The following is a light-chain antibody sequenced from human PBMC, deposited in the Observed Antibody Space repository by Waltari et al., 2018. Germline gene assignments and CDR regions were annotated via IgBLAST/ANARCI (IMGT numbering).Light chain of an antibody. V-gene: IGLV2-14*03. Sequence: QSVVTQPASVSGSPGQSISISCTGTSNDIGANDYVSWYQQHPGRAPQLVIYDVSVRPSGGSIRFSGSKSGNTASLTISGLQAEDEALYYCSSYTLTNPVVFGGGTKLTVL. CDR1: SNDIGANDY. J-gene: IGLJ2*01. CDR3: SSYTLTNPVV. CDR2: DVS.